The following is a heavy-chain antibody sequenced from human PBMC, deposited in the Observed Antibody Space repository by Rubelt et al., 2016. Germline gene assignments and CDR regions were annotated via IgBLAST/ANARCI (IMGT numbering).Heavy chain of an antibody. CDR2: IYYSGST. V-gene: IGHV4-34*01. CDR3: ARGIPTTVTNYGMDV. D-gene: IGHD4-17*01. J-gene: IGHJ6*02. CDR1: GGSFSGYY. Sequence: QVQLQQWGAGLLKPSETLSLTCAVYGGSFSGYYWSWIRQPPGKGLEWIGSIYYSGSTYYNPSLKSRVTISVDTSKNQFSLKLSSVTAADTAVYYCARGIPTTVTNYGMDVWGQGTTVTVSS.